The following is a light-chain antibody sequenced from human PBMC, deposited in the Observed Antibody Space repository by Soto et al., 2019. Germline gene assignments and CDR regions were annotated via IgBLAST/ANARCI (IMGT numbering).Light chain of an antibody. V-gene: IGLV1-40*01. Sequence: QSAMTQPPSVSGAPGQRVTISCTGSSSNIGAGYDVHWYQQLPGTAPKLLISGNINRASGVPDRFSGSKSGTSASLAITGLKAEDEADYYCQSYDSSLSGSVFGGGTKLTVL. CDR3: QSYDSSLSGSV. CDR2: GNI. CDR1: SSNIGAGYD. J-gene: IGLJ3*02.